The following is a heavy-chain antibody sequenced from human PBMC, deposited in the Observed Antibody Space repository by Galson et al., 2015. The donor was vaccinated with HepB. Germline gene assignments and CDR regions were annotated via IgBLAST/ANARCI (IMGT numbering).Heavy chain of an antibody. D-gene: IGHD2-2*01. Sequence: SLRLSCAASGFTFTRYDMTWVRQAPGKGLEWVSVISSSGDITYYADSVKGRFTISRDNSKSTLYIQMNSLRAEDTAVYFCAKPYSNCTTTRCRDYYFDYWGQGTLVTVSS. J-gene: IGHJ4*02. CDR1: GFTFTRYD. V-gene: IGHV3-23*01. CDR2: ISSSGDIT. CDR3: AKPYSNCTTTRCRDYYFDY.